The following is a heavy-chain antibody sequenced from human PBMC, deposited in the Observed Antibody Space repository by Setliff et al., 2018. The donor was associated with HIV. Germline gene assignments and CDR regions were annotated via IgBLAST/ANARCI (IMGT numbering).Heavy chain of an antibody. V-gene: IGHV3-33*01. CDR2: IWYDASRT. D-gene: IGHD6-19*01. CDR1: GFTFSTYG. CDR3: ARVTSSGGFGISGFYYMDV. J-gene: IGHJ6*03. Sequence: GGSLRLSCVASGFTFSTYGMHWVRQAPGKGLEWVALIWYDASRTSYADSVKGRFTISRDNAKNSLYLQMNSLRPEDTAVYHCARVTSSGGFGISGFYYMDVWGKGTTVTVSS.